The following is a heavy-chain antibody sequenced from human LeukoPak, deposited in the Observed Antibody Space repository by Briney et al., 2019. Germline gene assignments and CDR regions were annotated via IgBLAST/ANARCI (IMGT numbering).Heavy chain of an antibody. CDR2: INAGNGNT. CDR1: GYTFTGYY. D-gene: IGHD3-3*01. V-gene: IGHV1-3*03. Sequence: ASVKVSCKASGYTFTGYYMHWVRQAPGQRLEWMGWINAGNGNTKYSQEFQGRVTITRDTSASTAYMELSSLRSEDMAVYYCARSPWEWLLYFDYWGQGTLVTVSS. CDR3: ARSPWEWLLYFDY. J-gene: IGHJ4*02.